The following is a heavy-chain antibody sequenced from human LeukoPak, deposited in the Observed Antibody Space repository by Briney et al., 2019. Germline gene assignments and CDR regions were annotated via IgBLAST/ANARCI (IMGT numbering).Heavy chain of an antibody. V-gene: IGHV4-59*11. CDR1: GGSISSHY. CDR2: IYYSGST. J-gene: IGHJ6*03. Sequence: PSETLSLTCTVSGGSISSHYWSWIRQPPGKGLEWIGYIYYSGSTNYNPSLKSRVTISLDTSKNQFSLKLSSVTAAETGVYYCARVWGYYYMDVGGKGTTVTVSS. D-gene: IGHD7-27*01. CDR3: ARVWGYYYMDV.